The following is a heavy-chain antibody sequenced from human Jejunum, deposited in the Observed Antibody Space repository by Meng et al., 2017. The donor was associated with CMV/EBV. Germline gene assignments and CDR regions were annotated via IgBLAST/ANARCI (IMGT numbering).Heavy chain of an antibody. CDR2: IDSFSSTM. J-gene: IGHJ4*02. CDR3: ARDPDKKWLYLDY. CDR1: GFSFGVYS. Sequence: SGFSFGVYSMNWVRQAPGKGLEWLAYIDSFSSTMYYIDSIKGRFTISRDNAKNSLYLQMNSLSAEDTAVYYCARDPDKKWLYLDYWGQGTLVTVSS. D-gene: IGHD3-22*01. V-gene: IGHV3-48*01.